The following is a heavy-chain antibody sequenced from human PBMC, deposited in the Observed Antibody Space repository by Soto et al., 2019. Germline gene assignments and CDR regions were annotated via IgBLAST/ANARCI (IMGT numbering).Heavy chain of an antibody. J-gene: IGHJ4*02. CDR1: GFTFSMYW. D-gene: IGHD1-1*01. Sequence: GSLRLSCAASGFTFSMYWMHWVRQVPGKGPEWVSRINDDGISTNYADSVKGRFTISRDNAKNTLYLQMNALRVEDTAVYYCTRGPRSTSTGTGAFWGQGTLVTVSS. CDR2: INDDGIST. V-gene: IGHV3-74*01. CDR3: TRGPRSTSTGTGAF.